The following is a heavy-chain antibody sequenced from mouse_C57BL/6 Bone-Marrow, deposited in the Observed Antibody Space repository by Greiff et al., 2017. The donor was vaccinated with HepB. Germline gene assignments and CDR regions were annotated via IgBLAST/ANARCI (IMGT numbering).Heavy chain of an antibody. CDR2: IDPENGDT. CDR3: TTTRRLRRTLNWDRAY. Sequence: EVQLQQSGAELVRPGASVKLSCTASGFNIKDDYMHWVKQRPEQGLEWIGWIDPENGDTEYASKFQGKATITADTSSNTAYLQLSSLTSEDTAVYYCTTTRRLRRTLNWDRAYWGQGTLVTVSA. D-gene: IGHD4-1*01. J-gene: IGHJ3*01. V-gene: IGHV14-4*01. CDR1: GFNIKDDY.